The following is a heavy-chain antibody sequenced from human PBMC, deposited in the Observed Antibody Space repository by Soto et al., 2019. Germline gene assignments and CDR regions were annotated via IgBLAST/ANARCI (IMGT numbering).Heavy chain of an antibody. CDR1: GYTFTTYG. CDR2: ISPYNGDT. CDR3: ARTVSGEYFDY. V-gene: IGHV1-18*01. Sequence: QVQLVQSGAEVQKPGASVKVSCEASGYTFTTYGISWVRQAPGQGLEWMAWISPYNGDTNFAQKFQGRVTMTTDTSTSTVYMELRSRRSDDTAVYSCARTVSGEYFDYWGQGTLVTVSS. D-gene: IGHD4-4*01. J-gene: IGHJ4*02.